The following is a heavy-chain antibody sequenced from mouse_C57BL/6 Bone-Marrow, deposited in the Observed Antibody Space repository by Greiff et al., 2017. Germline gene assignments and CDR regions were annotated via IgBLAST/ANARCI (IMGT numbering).Heavy chain of an antibody. D-gene: IGHD1-1*01. V-gene: IGHV3-6*01. Sequence: EVQLVESGPGLVKPSQSLSLTCSVTGYSITSVYYWNWIRQFPGNKLEWMGYISYDGSNNYNPSLKNRISITRDTSKNQFFLKLNSVTTEDTATXYCARDRAHITTGFANWGSAALVPVSA. J-gene: IGHJ3*01. CDR2: ISYDGSN. CDR3: ARDRAHITTGFAN. CDR1: GYSITSVYY.